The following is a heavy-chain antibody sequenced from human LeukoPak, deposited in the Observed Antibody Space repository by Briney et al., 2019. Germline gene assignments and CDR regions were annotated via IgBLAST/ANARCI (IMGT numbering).Heavy chain of an antibody. D-gene: IGHD6-19*01. CDR1: GFTFSSYA. V-gene: IGHV3-30*04. CDR3: ARALTVQPWLAFDY. J-gene: IGHJ4*02. Sequence: GGSLRLSCAASGFTFSSYAMHWVRQAPGKGLEWVAVISYDGSNKYYADSVKGRFTISRDNSKNTLYLRMNSLRAEDTAVYHCARALTVQPWLAFDYWGQGTLVTVSS. CDR2: ISYDGSNK.